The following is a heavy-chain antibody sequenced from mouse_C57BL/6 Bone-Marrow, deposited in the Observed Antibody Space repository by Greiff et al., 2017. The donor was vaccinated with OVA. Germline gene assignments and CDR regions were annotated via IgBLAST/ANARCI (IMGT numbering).Heavy chain of an antibody. Sequence: QQSGAELVRPGTSVKMSCKASGYTFTNYWIGWAKQRPGHGLEWIGDIYPGGGYTNYNEKFKGKATLTADKSSSTAYMQFSSLTSEDSAIYYCAVYSHYAMDYWGQGTSVTVSS. CDR1: GYTFTNYW. CDR2: IYPGGGYT. CDR3: AVYSHYAMDY. D-gene: IGHD1-3*01. V-gene: IGHV1-63*01. J-gene: IGHJ4*01.